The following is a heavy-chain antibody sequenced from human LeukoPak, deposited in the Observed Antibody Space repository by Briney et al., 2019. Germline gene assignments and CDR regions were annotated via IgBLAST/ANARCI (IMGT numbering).Heavy chain of an antibody. J-gene: IGHJ4*02. Sequence: PGGSLRLSCAASGFTFSSYSMNWVRQAPGKGLEWVSSISSSSSYIYYADSVKGRFTISRDNAKNSLYLQMNALRSEDTAVFYCAKAFGWRGKHSAYSSSWYSDWGQGTLVTVSS. D-gene: IGHD6-13*01. V-gene: IGHV3-21*01. CDR2: ISSSSSYI. CDR3: AKAFGWRGKHSAYSSSWYSD. CDR1: GFTFSSYS.